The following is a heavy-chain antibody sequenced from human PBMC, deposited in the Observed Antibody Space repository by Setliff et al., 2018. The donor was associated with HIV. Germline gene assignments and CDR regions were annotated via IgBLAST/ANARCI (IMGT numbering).Heavy chain of an antibody. J-gene: IGHJ5*02. D-gene: IGHD3-22*01. CDR3: ARSYDSSGYYVNWFDP. V-gene: IGHV1-69*05. CDR2: IIPIFGTA. CDR1: GGTFSSYG. Sequence: GASVKVSCKASGGTFSSYGISWVRQAPGQGLEWMGGIIPIFGTANYAQKFQGRVTITTDESTSTAYMELSSLRSEDTAVYYCARSYDSSGYYVNWFDPWGQGTLVTVSS.